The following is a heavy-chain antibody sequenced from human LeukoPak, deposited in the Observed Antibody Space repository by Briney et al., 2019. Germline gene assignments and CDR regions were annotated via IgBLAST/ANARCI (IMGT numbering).Heavy chain of an antibody. Sequence: GASVKVSCKTSGYTFTGSYIHGVRQAPGQGLEWMGWINPNSGDTNYAQKFQARVPMTTFTSISTAYMELASLRSDDTAIYYCARVPYSTSFDYWGLGTLVTVSS. V-gene: IGHV1-2*02. J-gene: IGHJ4*02. D-gene: IGHD6-13*01. CDR1: GYTFTGSY. CDR2: INPNSGDT. CDR3: ARVPYSTSFDY.